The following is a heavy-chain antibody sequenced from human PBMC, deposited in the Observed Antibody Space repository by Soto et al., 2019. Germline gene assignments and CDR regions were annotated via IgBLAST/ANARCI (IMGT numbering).Heavy chain of an antibody. V-gene: IGHV3-21*04. J-gene: IGHJ4*02. D-gene: IGHD6-13*01. Sequence: GGSLRLSCAASGFTFSSYSMNWVRQAPGKGLEWVAVVCSSSRNIYYADSVKGRFTISRDSSKNTLHLQMDSLRADDTAVYYCAKAAAGYYFDHWGQGTLVTVSS. CDR2: VCSSSRNI. CDR1: GFTFSSYS. CDR3: AKAAAGYYFDH.